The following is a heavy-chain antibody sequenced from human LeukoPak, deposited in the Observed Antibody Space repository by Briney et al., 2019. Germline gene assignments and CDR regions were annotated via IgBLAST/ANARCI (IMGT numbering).Heavy chain of an antibody. Sequence: PGGSLRLSCAASGFTFSSYAMSWVRQAPGKGLEWVSAISGSGGSTYYADSVKGRFTISRDNSKNTLYLQMNSLRAEDTAVYYCAKARGGIYYYYGMDVWGQGTTVTVSS. D-gene: IGHD1-14*01. CDR1: GFTFSSYA. V-gene: IGHV3-23*01. J-gene: IGHJ6*02. CDR3: AKARGGIYYYYGMDV. CDR2: ISGSGGST.